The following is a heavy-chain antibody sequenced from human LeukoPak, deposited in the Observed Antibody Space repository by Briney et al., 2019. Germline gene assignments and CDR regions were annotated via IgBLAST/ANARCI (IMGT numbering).Heavy chain of an antibody. J-gene: IGHJ4*02. CDR2: IGNSGGNT. CDR3: AKATGYLL. V-gene: IGHV3-23*01. CDR1: GFTFSSYA. D-gene: IGHD1-14*01. Sequence: GGSLRLSCAASGFTFSSYAMSWLRQAPGKGLEWVSTIGNSGGNTYYADSVKGRFTIARDDSENTLFLQMNSLRAEDTAVYYCAKATGYLLWGQGALVTVSS.